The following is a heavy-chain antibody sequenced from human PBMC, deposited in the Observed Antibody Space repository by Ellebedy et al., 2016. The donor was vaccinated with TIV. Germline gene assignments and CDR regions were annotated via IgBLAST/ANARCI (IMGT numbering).Heavy chain of an antibody. J-gene: IGHJ5*02. CDR3: ARDTRFIDQQHNWFDP. CDR1: GFTFSDYA. CDR2: ISSSASTI. Sequence: GESLKISCAASGFTFSDYAMSWIRQAPGKGLEWVSYISSSASTIYYADSVKGRFTISRDNAKNSLYLQMNNLRAEDTAVYYCARDTRFIDQQHNWFDPWGQGTLVTISS. D-gene: IGHD2-2*01. V-gene: IGHV3-11*01.